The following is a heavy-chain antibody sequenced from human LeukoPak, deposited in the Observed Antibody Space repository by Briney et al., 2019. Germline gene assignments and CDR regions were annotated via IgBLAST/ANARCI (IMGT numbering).Heavy chain of an antibody. CDR3: ARDRLGYCSSTSCYNGAFDI. V-gene: IGHV4-4*07. D-gene: IGHD2-2*02. Sequence: PSETLSLTCTVSGGSISSYYWSWIRQPAGKGLEWIGRIYTSGSTNYNPSLKGRVTISVDTSKNQFSLKLSSVTAADTAVYYCARDRLGYCSSTSCYNGAFDIWGQGTMVTVSS. CDR2: IYTSGST. J-gene: IGHJ3*02. CDR1: GGSISSYY.